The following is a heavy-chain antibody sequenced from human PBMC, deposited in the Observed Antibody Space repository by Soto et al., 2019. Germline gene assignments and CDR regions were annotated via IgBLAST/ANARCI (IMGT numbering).Heavy chain of an antibody. J-gene: IGHJ6*02. D-gene: IGHD3-3*01. CDR1: VFTFSGSA. Sequence: GWSLRLSCASSVFTFSGSAMHWVRQASGKGLEWVGRIRSKANSYATAYAASVKGRFTISRDDSKNTAYLQMNSLETEDTAVYYCTRLPPITIFGVVNYGMDVWGQGTTVTVSS. V-gene: IGHV3-73*01. CDR2: IRSKANSYAT. CDR3: TRLPPITIFGVVNYGMDV.